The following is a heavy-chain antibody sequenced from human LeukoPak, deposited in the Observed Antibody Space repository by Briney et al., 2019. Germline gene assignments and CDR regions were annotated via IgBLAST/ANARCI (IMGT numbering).Heavy chain of an antibody. Sequence: SETLSLTCAVSGYPINSAYYWVWVRQPPGKGLEWIGSLYHPDSTYYNPSLESRVTMSVDTSRNQFSLKLSFVTAADTAVYYCAREYYYGSGSYKEYYFDYWGQGTLVTVSS. J-gene: IGHJ4*02. CDR2: LYHPDST. CDR1: GYPINSAYY. D-gene: IGHD3-10*01. V-gene: IGHV4-38-2*02. CDR3: AREYYYGSGSYKEYYFDY.